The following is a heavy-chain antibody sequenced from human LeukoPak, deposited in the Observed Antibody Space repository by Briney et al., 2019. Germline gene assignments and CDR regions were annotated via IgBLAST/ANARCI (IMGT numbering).Heavy chain of an antibody. CDR3: ARDRTLYSSAPGGDY. Sequence: GGSLRLSRAASGFTPRSYSMHSVRPVPGRGREWVSVIWYDGSNKYNADSVKGRFTISRDNSKNTLYLQMNSRRAEDTAVYYCARDRTLYSSAPGGDYWGQGTLVTVSS. J-gene: IGHJ4*02. CDR2: IWYDGSNK. V-gene: IGHV3-33*01. D-gene: IGHD6-19*01. CDR1: GFTPRSYS.